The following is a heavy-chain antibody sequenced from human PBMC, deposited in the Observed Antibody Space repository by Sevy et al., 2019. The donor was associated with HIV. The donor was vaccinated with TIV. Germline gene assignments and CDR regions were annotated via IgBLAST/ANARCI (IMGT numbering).Heavy chain of an antibody. V-gene: IGHV3-21*01. CDR2: ISSSSSYI. J-gene: IGHJ4*02. D-gene: IGHD2-2*03. CDR1: GFTFSSYS. Sequence: GGSLRLSCAASGFTFSSYSMNWVRQAPGKGLEWVSSISSSSSYIYYADSVKGRSTISRDNAKNSLYLQMNSLRAEDTAVYYCARDPGYCSSTSCFLDYWGQGTMVTVSS. CDR3: ARDPGYCSSTSCFLDY.